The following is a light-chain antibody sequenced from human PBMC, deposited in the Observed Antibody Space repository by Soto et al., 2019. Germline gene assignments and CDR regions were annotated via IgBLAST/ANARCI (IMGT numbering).Light chain of an antibody. CDR1: ESVSTN. V-gene: IGKV3-15*01. CDR2: AAS. CDR3: QQYSSWRT. Sequence: EIEMTQSPATLSLAPGERVTLSCRASESVSTNLAWYQQKAGQAPRLLIYAASTRATGIPARFSGSGSGTEFTLTSSSLQAEDFAVYCCQQYSSWRTFGQGTKVDIK. J-gene: IGKJ1*01.